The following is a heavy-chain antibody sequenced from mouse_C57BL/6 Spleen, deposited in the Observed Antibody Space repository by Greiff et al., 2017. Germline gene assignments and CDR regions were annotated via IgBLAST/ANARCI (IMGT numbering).Heavy chain of an antibody. CDR3: ATKGGYDYDEGFDY. CDR1: GFSLTSYG. V-gene: IGHV2-5*01. CDR2: LWRGGST. Sequence: QVQLKESGPGLVQPSQSLSITCTVSGFSLTSYGVHLVRPSPGQGLEWLGVLWRGGSTDYNAAFMSRLSITKDNSKSQVFFKMNSLQADDTAIYYCATKGGYDYDEGFDYWGQGTTLTVSS. D-gene: IGHD2-4*01. J-gene: IGHJ2*01.